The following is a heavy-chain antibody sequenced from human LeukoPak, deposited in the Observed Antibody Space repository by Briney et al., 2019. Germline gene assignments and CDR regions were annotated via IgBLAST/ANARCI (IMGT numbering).Heavy chain of an antibody. CDR2: IYYSGST. CDR3: ARQFFFFRGSGYDPRAHGMDV. D-gene: IGHD5-12*01. CDR1: GGSISSSSYY. J-gene: IGHJ6*02. Sequence: KPSETLSLTCTVSGGSISSSSYYWGWIRQPPGKGLEWIVSIYYSGSTYYNPSLKSRVTISVDTSKNQFSLKLSSVTAADTAVYYCARQFFFFRGSGYDPRAHGMDVWGQGTTVTVSS. V-gene: IGHV4-39*01.